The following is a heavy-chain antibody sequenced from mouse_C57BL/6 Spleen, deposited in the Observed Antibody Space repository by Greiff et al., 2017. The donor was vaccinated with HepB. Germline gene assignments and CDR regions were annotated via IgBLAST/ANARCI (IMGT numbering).Heavy chain of an antibody. D-gene: IGHD1-1*01. CDR1: GYAFSSYW. CDR2: IYPGDGDT. Sequence: QVQLQQSGAELVKPGASVKISCKASGYAFSSYWMNWVKQRPGKGLEWIGQIYPGDGDTNYNGKFKGKATLTADKSSSTAYMHLSSLTSEDSAVYFCAREGPYYGSSTDYFDYWGQGTTLTVSS. CDR3: AREGPYYGSSTDYFDY. J-gene: IGHJ2*01. V-gene: IGHV1-80*01.